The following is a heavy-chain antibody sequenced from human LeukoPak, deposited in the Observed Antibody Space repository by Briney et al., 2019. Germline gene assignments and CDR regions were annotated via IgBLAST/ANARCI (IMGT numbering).Heavy chain of an antibody. Sequence: PSETLSLTCTVSGDSISSRSYYWDWIRQPPGGGLGGIGSFFFLGPPYYNPSLKSRVTISLDTSKNQFSLKLSSVIAADTAVYYCARTTEGYCSSASCFGFSYSYYMDVWGKGTTVTISS. J-gene: IGHJ6*03. CDR2: FFFLGPP. CDR3: ARTTEGYCSSASCFGFSYSYYMDV. D-gene: IGHD2-2*01. V-gene: IGHV4-39*07. CDR1: GDSISSRSYY.